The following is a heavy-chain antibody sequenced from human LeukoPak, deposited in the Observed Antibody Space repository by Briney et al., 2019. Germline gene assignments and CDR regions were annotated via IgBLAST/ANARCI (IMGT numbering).Heavy chain of an antibody. CDR3: ARTLTTVSQTALDY. CDR1: GYTFTSYD. V-gene: IGHV1-2*02. CDR2: INPNSGGT. Sequence: ASVKVSCKASGYTFTSYDINWVRQAPGQGLEWMGWINPNSGGTNYAQKFQGRVTMTRDTSISTAYMELSRLRSDDTAVYYCARTLTTVSQTALDYWGQGTLVTVSS. D-gene: IGHD4-17*01. J-gene: IGHJ4*02.